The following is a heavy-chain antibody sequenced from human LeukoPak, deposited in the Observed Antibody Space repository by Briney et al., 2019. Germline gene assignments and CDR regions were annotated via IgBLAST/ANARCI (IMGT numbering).Heavy chain of an antibody. CDR1: GYSISSGYY. J-gene: IGHJ4*02. Sequence: PSETLSLTCAVSGYSISSGYYWGWIRQPPGKGLEWIGSIYLSGNTNYNPSLKSRLTISVDTSKNQFSLKVSSVTAADTAVYYCARWYSSSGYLDYWGQGTLVSVS. D-gene: IGHD6-6*01. V-gene: IGHV4-38-2*01. CDR2: IYLSGNT. CDR3: ARWYSSSGYLDY.